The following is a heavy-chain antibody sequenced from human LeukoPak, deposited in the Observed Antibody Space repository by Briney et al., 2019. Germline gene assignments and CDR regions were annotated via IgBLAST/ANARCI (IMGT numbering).Heavy chain of an antibody. Sequence: PSETLSLTCTVSGGSISNYYWSWIRQPPGKGLEWIGYIYYTGSTNYNPSLMSRVTISVDTSKNQFSLKLSSVTAADTAVYYCARNMVGETTFDYWGQGTLVTVSS. CDR1: GGSISNYY. CDR2: IYYTGST. CDR3: ARNMVGETTFDY. J-gene: IGHJ4*02. D-gene: IGHD2/OR15-2a*01. V-gene: IGHV4-59*12.